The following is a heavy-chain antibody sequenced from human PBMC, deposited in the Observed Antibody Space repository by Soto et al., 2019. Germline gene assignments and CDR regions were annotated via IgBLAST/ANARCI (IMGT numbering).Heavy chain of an antibody. J-gene: IGHJ5*02. CDR2: ISDSGTST. CDR3: LIYCRSTTCRGFDP. CDR1: GFTFSSYA. V-gene: IGHV3-23*01. D-gene: IGHD2-2*01. Sequence: PGGSLRLSCAASGFTFSSYAMSWVRQAPGKGLEWISTISDSGTSTYYADSVKGRLTISRDNSKNTLYLQMNGLRAEDTAVYYCLIYCRSTTCRGFDPWGQGTLVTVSS.